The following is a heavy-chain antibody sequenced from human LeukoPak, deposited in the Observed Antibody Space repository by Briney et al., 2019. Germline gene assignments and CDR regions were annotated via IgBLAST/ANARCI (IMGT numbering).Heavy chain of an antibody. Sequence: GSLRLSCAASGFTFSSYWMSWVRQAPGKGLEWVANIKQDGSEKYYVDSVKGRFTISRDNAKNSLYLQMNSLRAEDTAVYYCARGYYDILTGYYKAHYFDYWGQGTLVTVSS. CDR1: GFTFSSYW. D-gene: IGHD3-9*01. J-gene: IGHJ4*02. CDR2: IKQDGSEK. CDR3: ARGYYDILTGYYKAHYFDY. V-gene: IGHV3-7*03.